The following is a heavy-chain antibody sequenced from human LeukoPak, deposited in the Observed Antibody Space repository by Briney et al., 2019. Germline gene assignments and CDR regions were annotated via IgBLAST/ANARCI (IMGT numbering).Heavy chain of an antibody. J-gene: IGHJ4*02. Sequence: SETLSLTCAVSGGSISSGGYSWSWIRQPPGKGLEWIGYIYYSGSTNYNPSLKSRVTISVDTSKNQFSLKLSSVTAADTAVYYCARVNSYGMATLDYWGQGTLVTVSS. V-gene: IGHV4-61*08. CDR2: IYYSGST. CDR1: GGSISSGGYS. D-gene: IGHD5-18*01. CDR3: ARVNSYGMATLDY.